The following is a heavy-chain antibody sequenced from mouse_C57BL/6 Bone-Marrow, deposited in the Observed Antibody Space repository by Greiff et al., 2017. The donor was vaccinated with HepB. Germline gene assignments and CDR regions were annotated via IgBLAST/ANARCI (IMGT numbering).Heavy chain of an antibody. V-gene: IGHV1-42*01. CDR3: ARSLYDRGDY. CDR1: GYSFTGYY. CDR2: INPSTGGT. Sequence: EVQLQESGPELVKPGASVKISCKASGYSFTGYYMNWVKQSPEKSLEWIGEINPSTGGTTYNQKFKAKATLTVDKSSSTAYMQLKSLTSEDSAVYYCARSLYDRGDYWGQGTTLTVSS. D-gene: IGHD2-3*01. J-gene: IGHJ2*01.